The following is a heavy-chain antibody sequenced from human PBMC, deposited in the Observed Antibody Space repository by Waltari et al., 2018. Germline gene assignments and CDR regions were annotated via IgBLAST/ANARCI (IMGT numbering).Heavy chain of an antibody. J-gene: IGHJ5*02. V-gene: IGHV4-34*01. Sequence: QVQLQQWGAGLLKPSETLSLTCAVYGGSFSGYYWSWIRQPPGKGLEWIGEINQSGSTNFNPSLKSRVTISVDTSKNQFSLKLSSVTAADTAVYYCARGYLYNWNYGDWFDPWGQGTLVTVSS. D-gene: IGHD1-7*01. CDR1: GGSFSGYY. CDR2: INQSGST. CDR3: ARGYLYNWNYGDWFDP.